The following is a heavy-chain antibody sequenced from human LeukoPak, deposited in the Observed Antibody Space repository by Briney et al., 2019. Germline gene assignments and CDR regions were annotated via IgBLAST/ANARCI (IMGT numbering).Heavy chain of an antibody. CDR2: INPSGGST. Sequence: GASVKVSCKASGYTFTSYYMHWVRQAPGQGLEWMGIINPSGGSTSYAQKFQGRVTMTRDMSTSTVYMELSSLRSEDTAVYYCARGGIAAAGGQASAFDIWGQGTMVTVSS. V-gene: IGHV1-46*01. D-gene: IGHD6-13*01. J-gene: IGHJ3*02. CDR1: GYTFTSYY. CDR3: ARGGIAAAGGQASAFDI.